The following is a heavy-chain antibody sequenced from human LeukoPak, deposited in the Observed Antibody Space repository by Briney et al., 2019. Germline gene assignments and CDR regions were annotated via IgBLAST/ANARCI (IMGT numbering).Heavy chain of an antibody. CDR2: INPNSGGT. Sequence: ASVKVSCKASGYTFTSYYMHWVRQAPGQGLEWMGRINPNSGGTNYAQKFQGRVTMTRDTSISTAYMELSRLRSDDTAVYYCATQMTTVTTLDYWGQGTLVTVSS. CDR1: GYTFTSYY. D-gene: IGHD4-11*01. CDR3: ATQMTTVTTLDY. J-gene: IGHJ4*02. V-gene: IGHV1-2*06.